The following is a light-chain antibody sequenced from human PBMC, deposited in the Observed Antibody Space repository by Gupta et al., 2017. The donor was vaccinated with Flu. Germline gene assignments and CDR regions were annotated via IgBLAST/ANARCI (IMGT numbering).Light chain of an antibody. CDR1: QSVSRY. CDR2: GAS. V-gene: IGKV3-11*01. J-gene: IGKJ1*01. CDR3: QQRSNWPRT. Sequence: DIVLTQSPATLSLSPGERATLSCRASQSVSRYLAWYQQKPGQVPRLLIYGASNRATGVPARFSGSGSGTDFTLTISSLETEDFAVYYCQQRSNWPRTFGQGTKVEIK.